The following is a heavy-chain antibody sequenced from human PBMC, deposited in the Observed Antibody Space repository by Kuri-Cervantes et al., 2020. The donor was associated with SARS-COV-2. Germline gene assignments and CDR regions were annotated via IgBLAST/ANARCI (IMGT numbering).Heavy chain of an antibody. CDR1: GFTFSTHA. V-gene: IGHV3-30-3*01. CDR3: ARGVEVPKLYYYYDMDV. Sequence: LSLTCAASGFTFSTHAMHWVRQAPGKGLEWVAVISHDGSSKYYADSVKGRFTISRDNSKNTLYLQMKSLRAEDTAVYYCARGVEVPKLYYYYDMDVWGQGTTVTVSS. CDR2: ISHDGSSK. J-gene: IGHJ6*02. D-gene: IGHD2-2*01.